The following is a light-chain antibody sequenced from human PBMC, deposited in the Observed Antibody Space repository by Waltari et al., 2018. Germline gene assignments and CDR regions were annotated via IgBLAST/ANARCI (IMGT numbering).Light chain of an antibody. J-gene: IGKJ1*01. CDR1: QSVTSSY. V-gene: IGKV3-20*01. Sequence: EIVLTQSPGTLSLSPGERATLSCRASQSVTSSYIAWYLQKPGQGPRLLVYRASSRATGIPDRFSGSGSGTDFTLTITTLEPEDFGVYYCHQDERSPETFGQGTKLEIK. CDR3: HQDERSPET. CDR2: RAS.